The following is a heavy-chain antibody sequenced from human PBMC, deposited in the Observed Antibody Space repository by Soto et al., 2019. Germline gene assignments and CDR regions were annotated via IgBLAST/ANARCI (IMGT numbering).Heavy chain of an antibody. Sequence: QVQLVQSGAEVKKPGASVKVSCKASGYTFTGYYMHWGRQAPGQGLEWMGWINPNSGGTNYAQKFQGWVTMTRDTSISTAYMELSRLRSDDTAVYYCARDGRPIVVVTAELNWFDPWGQGTLVTVSS. D-gene: IGHD2-21*02. J-gene: IGHJ5*02. V-gene: IGHV1-2*04. CDR1: GYTFTGYY. CDR3: ARDGRPIVVVTAELNWFDP. CDR2: INPNSGGT.